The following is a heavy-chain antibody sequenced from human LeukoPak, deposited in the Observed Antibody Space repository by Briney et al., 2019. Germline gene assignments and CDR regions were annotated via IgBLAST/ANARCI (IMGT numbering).Heavy chain of an antibody. J-gene: IGHJ6*03. CDR3: ARFPGGAEYRHYYYMDV. Sequence: SETLPLTCSVSGGSISNYFWSWIRQPPGKGLECIGFIYYSETTNYNPSFKSRVTISVDTSKNQFSLKLNSVTAADTAVYYCARFPGGAEYRHYYYMDVWGKGTTVTVSS. CDR2: IYYSETT. V-gene: IGHV4-59*01. CDR1: GGSISNYF. D-gene: IGHD1-14*01.